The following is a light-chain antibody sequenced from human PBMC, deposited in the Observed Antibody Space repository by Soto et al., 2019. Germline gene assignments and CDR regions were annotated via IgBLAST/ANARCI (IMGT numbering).Light chain of an antibody. CDR3: QQRSNWPPDT. Sequence: EIVLTQSPATLSLSPGERATLSCRASQSVSSYLAWYQQKPGQAPRLLIYDASNRATGIPARFSGSGSGTDFTLTISSLEPEDVAVYYCQQRSNWPPDTFGQGTKLESK. CDR1: QSVSSY. J-gene: IGKJ2*01. CDR2: DAS. V-gene: IGKV3-11*01.